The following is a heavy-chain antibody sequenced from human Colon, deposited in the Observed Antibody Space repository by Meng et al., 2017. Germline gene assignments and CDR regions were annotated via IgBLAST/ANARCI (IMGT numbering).Heavy chain of an antibody. CDR3: ASGSKYCSSTSCYGQFDY. V-gene: IGHV4-4*02. CDR2: IYHSGGT. CDR1: GVSIRSSNW. D-gene: IGHD2-2*01. Sequence: LLDPRPRPAKPSGTLSLTGPVSGVSIRSSNWWSGVRQPPGKDLQRIGEIYHSGGTNYNPPLKSRVTISVDKSKNPFSLKLSSVTAADTAVYYCASGSKYCSSTSCYGQFDYWGQGTLVTVSS. J-gene: IGHJ4*02.